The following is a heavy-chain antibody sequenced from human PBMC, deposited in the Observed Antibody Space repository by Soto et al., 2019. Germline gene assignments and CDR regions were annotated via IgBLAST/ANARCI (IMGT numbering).Heavy chain of an antibody. D-gene: IGHD1-26*01. J-gene: IGHJ5*02. CDR3: AREIRLVGVTGWFDP. CDR1: GGSINSYY. V-gene: IGHV4-59*01. Sequence: QVQLQESGPGLVKVSETLSLTCTVYGGSINSYYRSWIRQPPGKGLEWVEDIESSGRTNYNHSLKSRLTISVDTSKNQLSLKVRSVTAADTAVYYCAREIRLVGVTGWFDPWGQGTLVTVSS. CDR2: IESSGRT.